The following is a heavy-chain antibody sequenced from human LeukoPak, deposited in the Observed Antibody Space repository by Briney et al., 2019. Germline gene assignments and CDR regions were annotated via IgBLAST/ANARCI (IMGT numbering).Heavy chain of an antibody. V-gene: IGHV3-74*01. J-gene: IGHJ3*02. CDR1: GFTFSTYW. D-gene: IGHD4-17*01. Sequence: GGSLRLSCAASGFTFSTYWMHWVRRAPGKGLVWVSRINSDGSSTTYADSVKGRFTISRDNAKNTLYLQMNSLRAEDTAVYYCATEETTMTDALDIWGQGTMVTVSS. CDR2: INSDGSST. CDR3: ATEETTMTDALDI.